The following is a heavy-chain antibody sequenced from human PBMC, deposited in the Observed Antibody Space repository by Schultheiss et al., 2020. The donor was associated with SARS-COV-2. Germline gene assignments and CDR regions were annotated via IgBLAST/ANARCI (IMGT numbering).Heavy chain of an antibody. CDR2: IYYSGST. CDR3: ARHIGGFGGYYYYYGMDV. D-gene: IGHD4-23*01. J-gene: IGHJ6*02. CDR1: GGSISSSSYY. V-gene: IGHV4-39*01. Sequence: SETLSLTCTVSGGSISSSSYYWGWIRQPPGKGLEWIGSIYYSGSTYYNPSLKSRVTISVDTSKNQFSLKLSSVTAADTAVYYCARHIGGFGGYYYYYGMDVWGQGTTVTVSS.